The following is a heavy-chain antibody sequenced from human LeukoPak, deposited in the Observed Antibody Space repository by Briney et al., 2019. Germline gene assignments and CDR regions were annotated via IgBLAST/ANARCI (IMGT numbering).Heavy chain of an antibody. J-gene: IGHJ5*02. CDR3: AHSLGITIFGVARAANWFDP. D-gene: IGHD3-3*01. CDR1: GFSLSTSGVG. CDR2: ISWDDDK. V-gene: IGHV2-5*02. Sequence: SGPTLLHPTPTLTLTCTFSGFSLSTSGVGVGWIRQPPGKALEWLPLISWDDDKRYSPSLKSRLTITKDTSKNQVVLTMTNMDPVDTATYYCAHSLGITIFGVARAANWFDPWGQGTLVTVSS.